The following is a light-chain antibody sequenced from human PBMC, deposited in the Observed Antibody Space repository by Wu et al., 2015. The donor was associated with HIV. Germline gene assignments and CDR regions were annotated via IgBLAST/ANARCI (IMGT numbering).Light chain of an antibody. Sequence: EIVLTQSPATLSVSPGERATLSCRASQSISSNLVWYQQKPGQAPRLLIYGASTRATGIPAKFTGSGSGTEFTLTISSMQSEDFAVYYCQHYNNWPPWTFGQGTKVEIK. CDR3: QHYNNWPPWT. J-gene: IGKJ1*01. CDR2: GAS. V-gene: IGKV3-15*01. CDR1: QSISSN.